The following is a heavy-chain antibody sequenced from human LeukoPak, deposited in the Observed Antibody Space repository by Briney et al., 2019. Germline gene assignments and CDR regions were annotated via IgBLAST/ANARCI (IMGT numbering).Heavy chain of an antibody. CDR1: GYTFTSYA. CDR3: ARVDLSIAAAGTDNWFDP. CDR2: INAGNGNT. D-gene: IGHD6-13*01. Sequence: ASVKVSCKASGYTFTSYAMHWVRQAPGQRLEWMGWINAGNGNTKYSQKFQGRVTITRDTSASTAYMELSSLRSEDTAVYYCARVDLSIAAAGTDNWFDPWGQGTLVTVSS. J-gene: IGHJ5*02. V-gene: IGHV1-3*01.